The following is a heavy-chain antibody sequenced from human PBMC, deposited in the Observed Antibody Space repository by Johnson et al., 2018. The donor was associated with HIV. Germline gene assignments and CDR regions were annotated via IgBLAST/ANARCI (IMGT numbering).Heavy chain of an antibody. CDR3: ARACRDGYTCDAFDI. J-gene: IGHJ3*02. CDR1: GFTFSDYY. D-gene: IGHD5-24*01. Sequence: VQLMESGGGLVKPGGSLRLSCAASGFTFSDYYMNWIRQAPEKGLEWVGRIKSKTDGGTTDYAAPVKGRFTISRDDSKNTLYLQMNSLKTEDTAVYYCARACRDGYTCDAFDIWGQGTMVTVSS. V-gene: IGHV3-15*01. CDR2: IKSKTDGGTT.